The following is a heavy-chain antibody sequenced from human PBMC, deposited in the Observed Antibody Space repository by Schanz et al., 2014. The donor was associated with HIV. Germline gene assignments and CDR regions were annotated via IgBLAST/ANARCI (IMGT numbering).Heavy chain of an antibody. D-gene: IGHD6-19*01. CDR1: GFTFSTYA. J-gene: IGHJ4*02. Sequence: EVKLSESGGGLVQPGGSLRLSCVASGFTFSTYAMSWVRQVPGKGLEWVSGMRGSDDSTFYADSVKGRFTISRDNSKNTLYFQMNSLRAEDTAIYYCAKTSYGWYFDYWGQGTLVTVSS. V-gene: IGHV3-23*01. CDR3: AKTSYGWYFDY. CDR2: MRGSDDST.